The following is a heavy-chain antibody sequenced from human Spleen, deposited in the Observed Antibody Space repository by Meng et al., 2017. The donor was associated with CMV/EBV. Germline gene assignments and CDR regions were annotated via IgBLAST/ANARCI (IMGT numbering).Heavy chain of an antibody. CDR2: ISGNAGTS. V-gene: IGHV3-23*01. Sequence: GGSLRLSCAASGFTFSTYAMSWVRQAPGKGLEWVSAISGNAGTSYYADSVKGRFTISRDNSKNTLYLQMNSLRAEDTAVYYCARDGRMYGDFAPLYFDCWGQGRLVTVSS. J-gene: IGHJ4*02. CDR1: GFTFSTYA. CDR3: ARDGRMYGDFAPLYFDC. D-gene: IGHD4-17*01.